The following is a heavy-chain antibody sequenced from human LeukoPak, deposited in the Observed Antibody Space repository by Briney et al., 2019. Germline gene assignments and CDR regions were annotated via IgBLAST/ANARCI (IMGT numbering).Heavy chain of an antibody. CDR3: ARDLPYDSSGYYTTNHDAFDI. J-gene: IGHJ3*02. Sequence: GGSLRLSCGASGFTFSSYNMNWVRQAPGKGLEWVSSISSSSTYIYYADSVKGRFTISRDNTKNSLYLQMNSLRADDTAVYYCARDLPYDSSGYYTTNHDAFDIWGQGTMVTVSS. CDR1: GFTFSSYN. CDR2: ISSSSTYI. D-gene: IGHD3-22*01. V-gene: IGHV3-21*04.